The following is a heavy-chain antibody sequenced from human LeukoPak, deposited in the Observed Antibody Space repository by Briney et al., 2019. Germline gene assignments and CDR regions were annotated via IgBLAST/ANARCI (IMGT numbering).Heavy chain of an antibody. V-gene: IGHV1-2*02. D-gene: IGHD2-2*01. Sequence: ASVTVSCKASGYTLTGYYMHWVRQAPGQGLEWMGWINPNSGGTNYAQKFQGRVTMTRDTSISTAYMELSRLRSDDTAVYYCARDGPAGSSHEVWGQGTLVTVSS. CDR2: INPNSGGT. CDR3: ARDGPAGSSHEV. CDR1: GYTLTGYY. J-gene: IGHJ4*02.